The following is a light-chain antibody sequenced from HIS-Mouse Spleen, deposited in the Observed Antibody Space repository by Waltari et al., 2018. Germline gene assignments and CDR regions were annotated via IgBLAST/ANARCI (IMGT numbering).Light chain of an antibody. Sequence: QSALTQPRSVSGSPGQSVTISCTGTSSDVGGYNYVSWYQQHPGKAPKLMIYDVSKRPSGVPDRLPGSKSVNTPSLTISGLQAEDEADYYCCSYAGSYGVVFGGGTKLTVL. CDR3: CSYAGSYGVV. CDR2: DVS. J-gene: IGLJ2*01. V-gene: IGLV2-11*01. CDR1: SSDVGGYNY.